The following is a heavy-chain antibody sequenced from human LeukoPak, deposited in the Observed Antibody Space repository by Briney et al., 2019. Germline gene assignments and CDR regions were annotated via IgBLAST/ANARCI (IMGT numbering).Heavy chain of an antibody. CDR3: AKVGMVRGYYFDY. CDR1: GFTFNSYA. D-gene: IGHD4-23*01. CDR2: LSGSSDDI. V-gene: IGHV3-23*01. J-gene: IGHJ4*02. Sequence: GGSLRLSCAASGFTFNSYAMSWVRQAPGKGLEWVSALSGSSDDIYNADSVKGRFTISRDNSKNTLYLQMNSLRAEDTAVYYCAKVGMVRGYYFDYWGQGTLVTVSS.